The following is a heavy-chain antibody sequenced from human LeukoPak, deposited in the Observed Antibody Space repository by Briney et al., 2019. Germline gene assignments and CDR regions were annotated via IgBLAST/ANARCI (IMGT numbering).Heavy chain of an antibody. CDR1: GFTFNSYW. J-gene: IGHJ4*02. Sequence: GGSLRLSCAASGFTFNSYWMTWVRQAPGKGLEWVANIMKDGGDKQYVDSVKGRFTISRDNAKNSLYLQMNSLRAEDTAVYYCVRDMDFYVFDYWGQGTLVTVSS. CDR2: IMKDGGDK. D-gene: IGHD3-10*02. CDR3: VRDMDFYVFDY. V-gene: IGHV3-7*01.